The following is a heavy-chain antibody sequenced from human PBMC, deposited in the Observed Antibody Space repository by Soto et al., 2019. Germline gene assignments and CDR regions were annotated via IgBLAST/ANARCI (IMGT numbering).Heavy chain of an antibody. J-gene: IGHJ4*02. V-gene: IGHV3-33*01. CDR3: VRPLWTAGFGEFFDC. CDR2: SWYDESNE. CDR1: GFRFGTYF. D-gene: IGHD3-16*01. Sequence: QVQLVESGGGVAQPGGSLRLSCAASGFRFGTYFMHWVSQAQGKGLEWVAVSWYDESNEWYADSVKGRLTISRDNSKNTQNLYINGLRAEEKAEYDCVRPLWTAGFGEFFDCWVQVTLETVSS.